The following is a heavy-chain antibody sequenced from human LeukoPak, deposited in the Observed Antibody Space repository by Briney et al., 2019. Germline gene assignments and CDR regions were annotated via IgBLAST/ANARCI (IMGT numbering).Heavy chain of an antibody. CDR2: ISYDGSNK. Sequence: SGGSLRLSCAASGFTFSSYGMHWVRQAPGKGLEWVAVISYDGSNKYYADSVKGRFTISRDNSKNTLYLQMNSLRAEDTAVYYCASPYYYDSSAYYYGPDYWGQGTLVTVSS. J-gene: IGHJ4*02. CDR3: ASPYYYDSSAYYYGPDY. CDR1: GFTFSSYG. V-gene: IGHV3-30*03. D-gene: IGHD3-22*01.